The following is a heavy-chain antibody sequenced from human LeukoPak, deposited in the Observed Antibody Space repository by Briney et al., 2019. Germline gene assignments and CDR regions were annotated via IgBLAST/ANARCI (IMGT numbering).Heavy chain of an antibody. V-gene: IGHV1-69*06. CDR2: IIPIFGTA. Sequence: SVKVSCKASGGTFSSYAISWVRQAPGQGLEWMGGIIPIFGTANYAQKFQGRVTITADKSTSTAYMELSSLRSEDTAVYYCARGDYDSSGYSPDYYYYMDVWGKGTTVTVSS. D-gene: IGHD3-22*01. CDR1: GGTFSSYA. CDR3: ARGDYDSSGYSPDYYYYMDV. J-gene: IGHJ6*03.